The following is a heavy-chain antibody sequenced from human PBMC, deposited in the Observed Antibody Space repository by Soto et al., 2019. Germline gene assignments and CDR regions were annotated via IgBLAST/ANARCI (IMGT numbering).Heavy chain of an antibody. CDR2: ISYSGST. V-gene: IGHV4-59*01. CDR1: GDSITTYY. D-gene: IGHD2-15*01. J-gene: IGHJ5*02. CDR3: ARDLKEYCSDGKCNWFDP. Sequence: PSETLSLTCTVSGDSITTYYWSWIRQPPGKGLEWIGYISYSGSTDYNPSLKSRVTISFDASKNQISLQVRSATAADAAVYYCARDLKEYCSDGKCNWFDPWGQGTLVTVS.